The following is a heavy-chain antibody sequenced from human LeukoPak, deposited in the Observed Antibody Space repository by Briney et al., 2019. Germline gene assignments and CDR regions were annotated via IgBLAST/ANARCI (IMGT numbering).Heavy chain of an antibody. CDR2: ISSSGSTI. D-gene: IGHD2-2*01. CDR3: ASNRDGSTSLVPLFDY. V-gene: IGHV3-11*01. J-gene: IGHJ4*02. CDR1: GFNISDYS. Sequence: PGGSLRLSCVASGFNISDYSMNWIRQAPGKGLEWVSYISSSGSTIYYADSVKGRFTISRDNAKNSLYLQMNSLRAEDTAVYYCASNRDGSTSLVPLFDYWGQGTLVTVSS.